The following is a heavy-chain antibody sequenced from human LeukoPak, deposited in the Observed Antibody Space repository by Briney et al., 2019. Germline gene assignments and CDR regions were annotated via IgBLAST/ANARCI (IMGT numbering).Heavy chain of an antibody. V-gene: IGHV4-59*12. Sequence: SETLSLTCTVSGGSISSYYWSWIRQPPGKGLECIGYIYYSGSTNYNPSLKSRVTISVDTSKNQFSLKLSSVTAADTAVYYCARNYGGNSYYFDYWGQGTLVTVSS. D-gene: IGHD4-23*01. J-gene: IGHJ4*02. CDR1: GGSISSYY. CDR3: ARNYGGNSYYFDY. CDR2: IYYSGST.